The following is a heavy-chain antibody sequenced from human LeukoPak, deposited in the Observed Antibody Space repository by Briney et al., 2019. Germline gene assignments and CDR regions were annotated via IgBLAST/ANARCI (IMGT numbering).Heavy chain of an antibody. J-gene: IGHJ4*02. V-gene: IGHV1-69*05. Sequence: SVKVSCKASGGTFSSYAISWVRQAPGQGLEWMGGIIPIFGTANYAQKFQGRVTITTDESTSTAYMELSSLRSEDTAVYYCARAPPGLRFLEWFPHFDYWGQGTLVTVSS. CDR1: GGTFSSYA. D-gene: IGHD3-3*01. CDR2: IIPIFGTA. CDR3: ARAPPGLRFLEWFPHFDY.